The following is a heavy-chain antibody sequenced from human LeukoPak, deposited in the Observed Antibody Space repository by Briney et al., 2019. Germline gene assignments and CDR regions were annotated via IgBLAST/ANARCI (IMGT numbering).Heavy chain of an antibody. Sequence: GGSLRLSCAASGFTFSNYGMHWVRQAPGKGLEWVSYISTSGSSIYYADSVKGRFTISRDNAKNTLNLQMNSLRAEDTAVYYCARDLGQYYDTSDNWFDPWGQGTLVTVSS. CDR3: ARDLGQYYDTSDNWFDP. CDR1: GFTFSNYG. CDR2: ISTSGSSI. V-gene: IGHV3-48*04. J-gene: IGHJ5*02. D-gene: IGHD3-22*01.